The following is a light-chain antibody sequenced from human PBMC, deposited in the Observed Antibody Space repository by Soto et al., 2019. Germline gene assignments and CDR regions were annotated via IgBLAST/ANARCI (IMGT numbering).Light chain of an antibody. CDR3: QSYGTSLSGLYV. CDR2: GNN. V-gene: IGLV1-40*01. J-gene: IGLJ1*01. Sequence: QSVLTQPPSVSGAPGQRVTISCSGSSSNIGAGKDVHWYQQLPGKAPKVLIYGNNYRPSGVPDRFSVSKSGTSASLAITGLRAEDEADYFCQSYGTSLSGLYVFGTGTKVTVL. CDR1: SSNIGAGKD.